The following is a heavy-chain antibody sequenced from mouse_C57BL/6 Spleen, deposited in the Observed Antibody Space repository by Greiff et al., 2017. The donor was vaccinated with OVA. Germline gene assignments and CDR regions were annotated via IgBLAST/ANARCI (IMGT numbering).Heavy chain of an antibody. V-gene: IGHV1-72*01. D-gene: IGHD1-1*01. CDR3: AGLLEAMDY. CDR1: GYTFTSYW. CDR2: SDPNSGGT. Sequence: QVQLQQPGAELVKPGASVKLSCKASGYTFTSYWMHWVKQRPGRGLEWIGRSDPNSGGTKYNEKFKSKATLTVDKPSSTAYMQLRSLASEASSVYYCAGLLEAMDYWGQGTSVTVSS. J-gene: IGHJ4*01.